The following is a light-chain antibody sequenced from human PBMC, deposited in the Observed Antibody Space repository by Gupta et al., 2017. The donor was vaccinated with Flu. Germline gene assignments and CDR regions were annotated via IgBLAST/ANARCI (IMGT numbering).Light chain of an antibody. CDR3: CSDTINSDHYV. J-gene: IGLJ1*01. CDR1: STDVGGYNF. CDR2: EVN. Sequence: SALTQPASVSGSPAQSITISFTGSSTDVGGYNFVSWYQQHPGKAPKVFIYEVNIRPSGVADRFSGSKSGTTAAVTSIGLRAEEEADYYCCSDTINSDHYVFGTGTKVAVL. V-gene: IGLV2-14*01.